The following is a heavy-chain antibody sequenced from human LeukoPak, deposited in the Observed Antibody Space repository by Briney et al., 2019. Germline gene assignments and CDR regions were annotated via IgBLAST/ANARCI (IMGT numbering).Heavy chain of an antibody. CDR1: GGSISSYY. J-gene: IGHJ3*02. V-gene: IGHV4-4*09. CDR3: ARVPAAILGQWLVLGAFDI. CDR2: IYTSGST. Sequence: SETLSLTCTVSGGSISSYYWSWIRQPPGKGLEWIGYIYTSGSTNYNLSLKSRVTISVDTSKNQFSLKLSSVTAADTAVYYCARVPAAILGQWLVLGAFDIWGQGTMVTVSS. D-gene: IGHD2-2*01.